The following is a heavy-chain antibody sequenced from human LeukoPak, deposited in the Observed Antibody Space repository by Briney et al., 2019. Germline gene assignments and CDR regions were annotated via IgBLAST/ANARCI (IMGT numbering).Heavy chain of an antibody. Sequence: PSETLSLTCTVSGGSISSGDYFWSWIRQSPGKGLEWIGYIYYSGKTYYNPSLKSRVTISVDTSKNQFSLKLSSVTAADTAVYYCARSLKNSYGYKYFDYWGQGTLVTVSS. CDR3: ARSLKNSYGYKYFDY. V-gene: IGHV4-30-4*02. J-gene: IGHJ4*02. D-gene: IGHD5-18*01. CDR1: GGSISSGDYF. CDR2: IYYSGKT.